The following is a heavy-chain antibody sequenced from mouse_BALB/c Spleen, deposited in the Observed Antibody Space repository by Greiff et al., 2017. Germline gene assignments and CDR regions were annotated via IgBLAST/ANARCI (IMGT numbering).Heavy chain of an antibody. Sequence: EVMLVESGGGLVKPGGSLKLSCAASGFTFSSYTMSWVRQTPEKRLEWVATISSGGSYTYYPDSVKGRFTISRDNAKNTLYLQMSSLKSEDTAMYYCTRDGIYGDYCDYWGQGTTLTVSS. J-gene: IGHJ2*01. CDR3: TRDGIYGDYCDY. D-gene: IGHD1-1*02. V-gene: IGHV5-6-4*01. CDR2: ISSGGSYT. CDR1: GFTFSSYT.